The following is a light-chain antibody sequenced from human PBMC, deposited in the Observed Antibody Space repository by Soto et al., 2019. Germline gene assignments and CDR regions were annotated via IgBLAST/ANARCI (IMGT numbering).Light chain of an antibody. V-gene: IGLV3-21*04. Sequence: SYELTQPPSVSVAPGKTARFTCGGNNIGSKSVHWYQQKPGQAPVLVIYYDSDRPSGIPERFSGSNSGNTATLTISRVEAGDEADYYCQVWDSSSDHPHVVFGGGTQLTVL. CDR3: QVWDSSSDHPHVV. CDR2: YDS. CDR1: NIGSKS. J-gene: IGLJ2*01.